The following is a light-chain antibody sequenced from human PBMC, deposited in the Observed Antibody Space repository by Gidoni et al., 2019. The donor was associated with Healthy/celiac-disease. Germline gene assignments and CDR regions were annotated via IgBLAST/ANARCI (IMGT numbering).Light chain of an antibody. CDR2: DAS. Sequence: DLQMTQSPSSLSASVGDRVTITCQASQDISNYLNWYQQKPGKAPKLLIYDASKLETGVPSRFSGSGSGTDFTFTISSLQPEDIATYYCQQYDNLLTCGGGTKVEIK. CDR1: QDISNY. CDR3: QQYDNLLT. V-gene: IGKV1-33*01. J-gene: IGKJ4*01.